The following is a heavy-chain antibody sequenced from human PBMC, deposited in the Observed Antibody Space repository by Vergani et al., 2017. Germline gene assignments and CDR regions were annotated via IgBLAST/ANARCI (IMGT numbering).Heavy chain of an antibody. CDR3: AKASLYYYDSSGYSY. J-gene: IGHJ4*02. Sequence: EVQLLESGGGLVQPGGFLRLSCAASGFTFSSYAMSWVRQAPGKGLEWVSAISGSGGSTYYADSVKGRFTISRDNSKNTLYLQMNSLRAEDTAVYYCAKASLYYYDSSGYSYWGQGTLVTVSS. V-gene: IGHV3-23*01. CDR1: GFTFSSYA. D-gene: IGHD3-22*01. CDR2: ISGSGGST.